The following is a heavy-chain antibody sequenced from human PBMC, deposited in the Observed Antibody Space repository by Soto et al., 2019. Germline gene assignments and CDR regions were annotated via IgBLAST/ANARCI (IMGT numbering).Heavy chain of an antibody. J-gene: IGHJ5*02. CDR1: GGPISSSSYY. CDR2: IYYSGST. D-gene: IGHD5-18*01. Sequence: KLRKTLSLTCTVSGGPISSSSYYWGWIRQPPGKGLEWIGSIYYSGSTYYNPSLKSRVTISVDTSKNQFSLKLSSVTAADTAAYYCARHPNYTAMVTGDPRFDPWGQGTLVTVSS. V-gene: IGHV4-39*01. CDR3: ARHPNYTAMVTGDPRFDP.